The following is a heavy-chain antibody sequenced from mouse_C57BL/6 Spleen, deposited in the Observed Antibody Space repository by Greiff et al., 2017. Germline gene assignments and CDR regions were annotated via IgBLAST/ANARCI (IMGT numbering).Heavy chain of an antibody. CDR2: IHPNSGST. J-gene: IGHJ3*01. CDR3: ASYYRKGAWFAY. D-gene: IGHD2-14*01. CDR1: GYTFTSYW. Sequence: QVQLQQPGAELVKPGASVKLSCKASGYTFTSYWMHWVKQRPGQGLEWIGMIHPNSGSTNYNEKFKSKATLTVDKSSSTAYMQLSSLTSEDSAVYYCASYYRKGAWFAYWGQGTLVTVSA. V-gene: IGHV1-64*01.